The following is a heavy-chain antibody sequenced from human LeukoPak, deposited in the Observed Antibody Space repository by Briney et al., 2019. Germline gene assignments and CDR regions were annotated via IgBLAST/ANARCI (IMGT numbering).Heavy chain of an antibody. J-gene: IGHJ4*02. CDR1: GFTFSSYA. CDR2: ISSNGGST. V-gene: IGHV3-64*01. Sequence: GGSLRLSCAASGFTFSSYAMHWVRQAPGKGLEYVTAISSNGGSTYYANSVKGRFTISRDNSRNTLYLQMGSLRAEVMAVYYCARGQSGYYDSKEFDYWGQGTLVTVSS. D-gene: IGHD3-22*01. CDR3: ARGQSGYYDSKEFDY.